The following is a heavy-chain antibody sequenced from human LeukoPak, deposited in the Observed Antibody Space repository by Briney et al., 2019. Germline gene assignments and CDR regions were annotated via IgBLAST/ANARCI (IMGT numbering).Heavy chain of an antibody. D-gene: IGHD3-9*01. CDR1: GVSISSSEW. CDR3: GKTDIYFNPIDY. CDR2: IHRDGRT. J-gene: IGHJ4*02. V-gene: IGHV4-4*02. Sequence: TSETLSLTCAVSGVSISSSEWWIWVRQPPGQGLEWIGEIHRDGRTRYNPSLKSRVTMSIDYSKNQFSLKVSSVTAADTAIYYCGKTDIYFNPIDYWGPGSLVTVSS.